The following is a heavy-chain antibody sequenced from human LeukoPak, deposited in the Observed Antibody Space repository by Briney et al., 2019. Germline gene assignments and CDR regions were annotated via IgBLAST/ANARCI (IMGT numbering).Heavy chain of an antibody. CDR1: GYTFTSYA. V-gene: IGHV1-2*02. J-gene: IGHJ4*02. CDR3: ARDRYGDGFAHFDY. Sequence: ASVSVSCTASGYTFTSYAMHWVRQAPGQGLEWMGWITPSGGTNYPQKFQGRVAITWDTSITTAYMDLSRLTSDDTAVYYCARDRYGDGFAHFDYWGQGALATVSS. D-gene: IGHD5-24*01. CDR2: ITPSGGT.